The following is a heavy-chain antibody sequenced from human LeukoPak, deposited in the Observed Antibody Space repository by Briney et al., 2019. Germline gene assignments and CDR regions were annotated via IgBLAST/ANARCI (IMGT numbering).Heavy chain of an antibody. CDR3: ARDYHGSGSLTTFDY. J-gene: IGHJ4*02. Sequence: ASVKVSCKASGYTFTSYYMHWVRQAPGQGLEWVGIINPRGGSASSAQKFQGRVTLTRDTSTSIVYMELSSLRSQDTAVYYCARDYHGSGSLTTFDYWGQGTLVTVSS. CDR2: INPRGGSA. CDR1: GYTFTSYY. V-gene: IGHV1-46*01. D-gene: IGHD3-10*01.